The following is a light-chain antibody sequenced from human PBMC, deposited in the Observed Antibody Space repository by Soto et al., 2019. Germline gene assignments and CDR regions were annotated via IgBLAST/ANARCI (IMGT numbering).Light chain of an antibody. V-gene: IGKV1-39*01. J-gene: IGKJ1*01. Sequence: DILMTQSPSSLSASVGDRVTITCRASQSISNFLNWYQQKPGKAPKLLIYAASSLRSGVTSRFSGSGSGTDFTLTISSLQREDFATYVCQQSYSSPWTFGQGTKVDIK. CDR3: QQSYSSPWT. CDR2: AAS. CDR1: QSISNF.